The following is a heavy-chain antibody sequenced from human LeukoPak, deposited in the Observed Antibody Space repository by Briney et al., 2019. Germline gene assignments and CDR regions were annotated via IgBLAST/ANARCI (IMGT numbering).Heavy chain of an antibody. CDR2: IYYSGST. D-gene: IGHD3-10*01. V-gene: IGHV4-39*01. CDR3: ARRGTLLWFGASPEYYFDY. J-gene: IGHJ4*02. CDR1: GGSISSSSYY. Sequence: SETLSLTCTVSGGSISSSSYYWGWIRQPPGKGLEWIGTIYYSGSTYYYPSLQSRITISVDTSKNRSSLKLSSVTAADTAVYYCARRGTLLWFGASPEYYFDYWGQGTLVTVSS.